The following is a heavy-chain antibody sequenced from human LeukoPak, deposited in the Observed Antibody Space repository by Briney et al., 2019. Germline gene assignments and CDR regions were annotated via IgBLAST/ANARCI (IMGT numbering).Heavy chain of an antibody. V-gene: IGHV3-23*01. J-gene: IGHJ4*02. CDR2: VTGRGGTT. CDR3: AKKGYSDSSGAFDS. Sequence: GGSLRLSCAASGLTFSSYAMNWVRQAPGKGLEWVSGVTGRGGTTFYADSVRGRFTISRDNSKNTVYLQLNSLRAEDTAIYFCAKKGYSDSSGAFDSWGQGTLVTVSS. CDR1: GLTFSSYA. D-gene: IGHD3-22*01.